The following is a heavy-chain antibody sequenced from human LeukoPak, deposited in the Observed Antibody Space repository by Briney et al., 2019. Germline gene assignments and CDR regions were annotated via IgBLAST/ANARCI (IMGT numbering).Heavy chain of an antibody. D-gene: IGHD4-17*01. V-gene: IGHV3-30*18. Sequence: GGSLRLSCAASGFTFSSYGMHWVRQAPGKGLEWVAVISYDGSNKYYADSVKGRFTISRDNSKNTLYLQMNSLRAEDTAVYYCAKGAGRATVTTFDYWGQGTLVTVSS. CDR2: ISYDGSNK. CDR1: GFTFSSYG. CDR3: AKGAGRATVTTFDY. J-gene: IGHJ4*02.